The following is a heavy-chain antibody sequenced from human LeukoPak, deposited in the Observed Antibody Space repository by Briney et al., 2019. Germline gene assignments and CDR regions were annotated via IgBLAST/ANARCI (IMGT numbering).Heavy chain of an antibody. CDR1: GYTFTSYD. V-gene: IGHV1-18*01. D-gene: IGHD3-10*01. Sequence: GASVKVSCKASGYTFTSYDIGWVRQAPGQGLEWMGWISAYNDNTNYAQKLHGRCTMTTDTYTSTAYMDLRSLRSGDTAVYYCARFRAGVGEPYGDYWGQGTLVTVSS. CDR3: ARFRAGVGEPYGDY. J-gene: IGHJ4*02. CDR2: ISAYNDNT.